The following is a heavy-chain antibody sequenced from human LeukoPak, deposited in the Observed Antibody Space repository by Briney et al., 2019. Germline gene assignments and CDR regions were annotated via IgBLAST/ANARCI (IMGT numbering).Heavy chain of an antibody. CDR3: ASGQWEPFPLLDY. J-gene: IGHJ4*02. CDR1: GYTLTELS. D-gene: IGHD1-26*01. Sequence: ASVKVSCKVSGYTLTELSMHWVRQAPGKGLEWMGGFDPEDGETIYAQKFRGRVTMTEDTSTDTAYMELSSLRSEDTAVYYCASGQWEPFPLLDYWGQGTLVTVSS. V-gene: IGHV1-24*01. CDR2: FDPEDGET.